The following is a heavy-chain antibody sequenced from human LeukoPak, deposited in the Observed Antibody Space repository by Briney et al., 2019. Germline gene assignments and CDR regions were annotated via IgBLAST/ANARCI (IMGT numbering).Heavy chain of an antibody. J-gene: IGHJ4*02. V-gene: IGHV4-59*01. CDR1: GDSFTSDY. CDR3: ARSGSTAHDY. CDR2: ISYTGST. Sequence: PSETLSLTCSVSGDSFTSDYWSWIRQPPGKGLEWIGYISYTGSTKSNPALKSRVTISGDRSKNQFSLKMTSVTAADTAVYYCARSGSTAHDYWGQGTLVTVSS. D-gene: IGHD1-26*01.